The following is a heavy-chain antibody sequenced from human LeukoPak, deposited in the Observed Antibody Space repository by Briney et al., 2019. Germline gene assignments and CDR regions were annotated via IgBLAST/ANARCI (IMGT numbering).Heavy chain of an antibody. J-gene: IGHJ6*02. CDR3: ARGGGLDV. V-gene: IGHV3-7*03. Sequence: GGSLRLSCAASGFTFSSYCPHWARQAPGKGLEWVASINHNGNVNYYVDSVKGRFTISRDNAKNSLYLQMSNLRAEDTAVYFCARGGGLDVWGQGATVTVSS. CDR1: GFTFSSYC. D-gene: IGHD3-16*01. CDR2: INHNGNVN.